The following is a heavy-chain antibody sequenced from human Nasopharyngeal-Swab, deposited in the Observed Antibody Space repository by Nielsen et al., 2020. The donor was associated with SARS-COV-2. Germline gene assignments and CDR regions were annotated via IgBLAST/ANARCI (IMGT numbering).Heavy chain of an antibody. CDR2: IIPILGIA. V-gene: IGHV1-69*04. D-gene: IGHD6-19*01. Sequence: SVKVSCKASGYTFSSYAISWVRQAPGQGLEWMGRIIPILGIANYAQKFQGRVTITADKSTSTAYMELSSLRSEDTAVYYCARDSSGSLDYWGQGTLVTVSS. CDR1: GYTFSSYA. CDR3: ARDSSGSLDY. J-gene: IGHJ4*02.